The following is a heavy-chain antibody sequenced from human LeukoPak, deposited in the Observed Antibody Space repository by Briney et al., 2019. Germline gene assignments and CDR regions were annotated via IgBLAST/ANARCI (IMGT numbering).Heavy chain of an antibody. Sequence: GGSLRPSCAASGFTFGSYWMTWVRQPPGKGLEWVANIKEDGSEKNYVDSMKGRFTISRDNAKNTLYLQLNSLRAEDTAVYYCARDTGYFNFDFWGQGTLVTVSS. V-gene: IGHV3-7*01. CDR2: IKEDGSEK. J-gene: IGHJ4*02. CDR3: ARDTGYFNFDF. CDR1: GFTFGSYW. D-gene: IGHD3-9*01.